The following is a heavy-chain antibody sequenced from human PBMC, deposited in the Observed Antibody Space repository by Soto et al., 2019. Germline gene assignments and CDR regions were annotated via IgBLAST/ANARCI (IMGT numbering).Heavy chain of an antibody. CDR3: ARALPQDDDIVFVPATIIDY. J-gene: IGHJ4*02. D-gene: IGHD2-2*01. CDR1: GGSISSDNYY. Sequence: QVQLQESGPGLVKPSQTLSLTCTVSGGSISSDNYYWSWIRQPPGKGLEWIGYIFYSGSTYNNPSLDSRVTIAVDTSTNQFSLKLSSVTAADTAVYYFARALPQDDDIVFVPATIIDYWGQGTLVTVSS. CDR2: IFYSGST. V-gene: IGHV4-30-4*01.